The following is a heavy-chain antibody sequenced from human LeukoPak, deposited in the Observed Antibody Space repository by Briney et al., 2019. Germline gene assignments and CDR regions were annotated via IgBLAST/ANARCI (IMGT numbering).Heavy chain of an antibody. J-gene: IGHJ4*02. CDR1: GGSISSYY. V-gene: IGHV4-59*12. Sequence: SETLSLTCTVSGGSISSYYWSWIRQPPGKGLEWIGYIYYSGSTNHNPSLKSRVTISVDTSKNQFSLKLSSVTAADTAVYYCARAIQLWLYYFDYWGQGTLVTVSS. D-gene: IGHD5-18*01. CDR3: ARAIQLWLYYFDY. CDR2: IYYSGST.